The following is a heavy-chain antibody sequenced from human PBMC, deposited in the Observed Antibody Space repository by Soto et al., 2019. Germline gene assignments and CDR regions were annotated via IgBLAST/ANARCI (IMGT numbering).Heavy chain of an antibody. Sequence: QLQLQESGPGLVKPSETLSLTCYVSDDSINSDKYYWGWIRQPPGKGLEWIGSIYYRGNAYYNPSLQTRVTISLDKSKSQFSLKLNSVTAADSAVYFCARLEGLATISYYFDFWGPGALVTVSS. J-gene: IGHJ4*02. CDR1: DDSINSDKYY. D-gene: IGHD3-9*01. CDR2: IYYRGNA. V-gene: IGHV4-39*01. CDR3: ARLEGLATISYYFDF.